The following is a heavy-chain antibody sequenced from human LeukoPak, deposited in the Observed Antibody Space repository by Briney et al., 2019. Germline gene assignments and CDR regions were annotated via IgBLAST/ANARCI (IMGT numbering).Heavy chain of an antibody. CDR3: ARRSGVAVAGAFDY. CDR2: ISGSGGNT. D-gene: IGHD6-19*01. Sequence: SGGSLRLSCAASGFTFNNYAMSWVRQAPGKGLEWVSDISGSGGNTYYADSVKGRFTISRDNSKNTLHLQMNSLRAEDTAVYFCARRSGVAVAGAFDYWGQGTLVTVSS. V-gene: IGHV3-23*01. J-gene: IGHJ4*02. CDR1: GFTFNNYA.